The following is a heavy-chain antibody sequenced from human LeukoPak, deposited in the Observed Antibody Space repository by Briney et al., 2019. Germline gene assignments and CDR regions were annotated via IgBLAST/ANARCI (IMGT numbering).Heavy chain of an antibody. CDR2: ISGSGGST. V-gene: IGHV3-23*01. D-gene: IGHD3-16*02. CDR3: AKSTQLRGGIATDFDS. J-gene: IGHJ4*02. CDR1: GFTFINYA. Sequence: GGSLRLSCAASGFTFINYAMTWVRQAPGKGLEWVSAISGSGGSTYYADSVKGRFTISRDNSKNTLYLQMNSLRAEDTAVYYCAKSTQLRGGIATDFDSWGQGALVAVSS.